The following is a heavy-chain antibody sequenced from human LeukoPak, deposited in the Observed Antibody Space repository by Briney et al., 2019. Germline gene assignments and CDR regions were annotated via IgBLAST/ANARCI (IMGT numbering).Heavy chain of an antibody. CDR1: GGSISSYY. D-gene: IGHD3-10*01. J-gene: IGHJ4*02. CDR3: ARHESPGTIDY. Sequence: PSETLSLTCTVSGGSISSYYWSWIRQPPGKGLEWIGYIYYSGSTNYNPSLKSRVTISVDTSKNQFSLKLSSVTAADTAVYYCARHESPGTIDYWGQGTLVTVSS. V-gene: IGHV4-59*08. CDR2: IYYSGST.